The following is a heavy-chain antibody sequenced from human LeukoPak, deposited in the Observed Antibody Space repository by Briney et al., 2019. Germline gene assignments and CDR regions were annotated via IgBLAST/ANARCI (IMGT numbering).Heavy chain of an antibody. CDR1: GGSINSANW. Sequence: PSGTLSLTCAVSGGSINSANWWSWIRQPPGKGLEWIGEINHSGSTNYNPSLKSRVTISVDTSKNQFSLKLSSVTAADTAVYYCVRVNPNYYDSSGYYYVGARFDYWGQGTLVTVSS. CDR2: INHSGST. J-gene: IGHJ4*02. V-gene: IGHV4-4*02. D-gene: IGHD3-22*01. CDR3: VRVNPNYYDSSGYYYVGARFDY.